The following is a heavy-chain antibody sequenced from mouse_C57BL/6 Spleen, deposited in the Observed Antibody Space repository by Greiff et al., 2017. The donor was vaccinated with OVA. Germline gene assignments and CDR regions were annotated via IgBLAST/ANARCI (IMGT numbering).Heavy chain of an antibody. CDR2: IWWDVDK. CDR3: GRMNGGYYEDYFDY. CDR1: GFSLSTFGMG. V-gene: IGHV8-8*01. J-gene: IGHJ2*01. Sequence: QVTLKVSGPGLLQPSQTLSLTCSFSGFSLSTFGMGVGWLRQPSGLGLEWLAHIWWDVDKYYNPALKSRLTISKDTSKNQVCLKSANGDTADTATYYCGRMNGGYYEDYFDYWGQGTTRTVSS. D-gene: IGHD2-3*01.